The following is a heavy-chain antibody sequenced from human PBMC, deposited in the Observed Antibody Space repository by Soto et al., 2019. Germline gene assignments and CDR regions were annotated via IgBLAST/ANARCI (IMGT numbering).Heavy chain of an antibody. J-gene: IGHJ5*02. CDR2: IYHSGTT. D-gene: IGHD2-15*01. CDR3: ARSVCYRVCSGKWFDP. CDR1: GGSISSDDW. Sequence: KTSETLSLTCAVSGGSISSDDWWTWVRQTPGKGLEWIGEIYHSGTTNYNPSLMSRVTIAVDKAKSQFSLRLDSVTAADTPVYYCARSVCYRVCSGKWFDPWGQGLLVTVSS. V-gene: IGHV4-4*02.